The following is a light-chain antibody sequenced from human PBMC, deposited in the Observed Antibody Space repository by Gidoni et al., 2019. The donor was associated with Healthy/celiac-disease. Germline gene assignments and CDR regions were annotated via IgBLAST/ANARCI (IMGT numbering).Light chain of an antibody. Sequence: ELVMKQSPAPLSVSPGERATLSCRASQSVSSNLACYQQKPGQAPRLLIYGASTRATGIPARFSGSGSGTEFTLTISSLQSEDFAVYYCQQYNNWPPFTFGQGTRLEIK. J-gene: IGKJ5*01. CDR2: GAS. CDR1: QSVSSN. V-gene: IGKV3-15*01. CDR3: QQYNNWPPFT.